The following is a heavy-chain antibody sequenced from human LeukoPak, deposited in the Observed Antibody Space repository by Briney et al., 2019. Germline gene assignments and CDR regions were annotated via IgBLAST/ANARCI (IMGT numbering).Heavy chain of an antibody. Sequence: PSQTLSLTCAVSGGSISSGGYSWSWIRQPPGKGLEWIGYIYHSGSTYYNPSLKSRVTISVDRSKNQFSLKLSSVTAADTAAYXCARGSAAGRVDYFDYWGQGTLVTVSS. D-gene: IGHD6-13*01. CDR1: GGSISSGGYS. V-gene: IGHV4-30-2*01. CDR2: IYHSGST. CDR3: ARGSAAGRVDYFDY. J-gene: IGHJ4*02.